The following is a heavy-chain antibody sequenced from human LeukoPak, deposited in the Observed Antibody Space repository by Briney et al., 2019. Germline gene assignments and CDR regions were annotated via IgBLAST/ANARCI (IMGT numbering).Heavy chain of an antibody. CDR1: GFAFSSYW. CDR3: AKIYCTSTDCYYDY. J-gene: IGHJ4*02. Sequence: GGSLRLSCAASGFAFSSYWMSWVRQAPGKGLEWVANIKQDGSAKYYMDSVKGRFTISRDSAKNSLYLQMNSLRAEDTAVYYCAKIYCTSTDCYYDYWGQGTLVTVSS. V-gene: IGHV3-7*01. D-gene: IGHD2-2*01. CDR2: IKQDGSAK.